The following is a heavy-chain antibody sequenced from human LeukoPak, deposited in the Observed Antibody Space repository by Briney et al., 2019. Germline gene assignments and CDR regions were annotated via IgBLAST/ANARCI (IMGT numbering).Heavy chain of an antibody. V-gene: IGHV1-69*04. Sequence: ASVKVSCKASGGTFSSYAISWVRQAPGQGLEWMGRIIPILGIANYAQKFQGRVTITADKSTSTAYMELSSLRSEDTAVYYCARVDPYSSSDYWGQGTLVTVSS. CDR2: IIPILGIA. J-gene: IGHJ4*02. CDR1: GGTFSSYA. CDR3: ARVDPYSSSDY. D-gene: IGHD6-13*01.